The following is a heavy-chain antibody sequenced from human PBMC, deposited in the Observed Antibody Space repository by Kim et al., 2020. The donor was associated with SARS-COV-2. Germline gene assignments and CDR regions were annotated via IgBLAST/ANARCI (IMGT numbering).Heavy chain of an antibody. CDR3: ATHDLGVVPAAIRGSPHRYLDY. D-gene: IGHD2-2*02. J-gene: IGHJ4*02. V-gene: IGHV7-4-1*02. CDR2: INTNTGNP. CDR1: GYTFTSYA. Sequence: ASVKVSCKASGYTFTSYAMNWVRQAPGQGLEWMGWINTNTGNPTYAQGFTGRFVFSLDTSVSTAYLQISSLKAEHTAVYYCATHDLGVVPAAIRGSPHRYLDYWGQGTLVTVPS.